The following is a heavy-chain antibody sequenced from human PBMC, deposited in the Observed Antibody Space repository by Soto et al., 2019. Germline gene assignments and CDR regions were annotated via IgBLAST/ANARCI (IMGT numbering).Heavy chain of an antibody. CDR1: GDSVSSNSAA. V-gene: IGHV6-1*01. Sequence: SQTLSLTCAISGDSVSSNSAAWNWIRQSPSRGLEWLGRTYYRSKWYNDYAVSVKSRITINPDTSKNQFSLQLNFVTPEDTAVYYCARVRSGFGGITIFGVVIPFDAFDIWGQGTMVTVSS. CDR2: TYYRSKWYN. CDR3: ARVRSGFGGITIFGVVIPFDAFDI. D-gene: IGHD3-3*01. J-gene: IGHJ3*02.